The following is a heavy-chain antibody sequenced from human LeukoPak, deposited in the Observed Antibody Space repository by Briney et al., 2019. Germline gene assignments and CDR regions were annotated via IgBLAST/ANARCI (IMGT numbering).Heavy chain of an antibody. Sequence: PSETLSLTCTVSGGSISSSSYYWGWIRQPPGKGLEWIGSIYYSGSTYYNPSLKSRVTISVDTSKNQFSLKLSSVTAADTAVYYCARLIAAAGEEDPYFDYWGQGTLVTVSS. D-gene: IGHD6-13*01. J-gene: IGHJ4*02. CDR3: ARLIAAAGEEDPYFDY. CDR1: GGSISSSSYY. CDR2: IYYSGST. V-gene: IGHV4-39*01.